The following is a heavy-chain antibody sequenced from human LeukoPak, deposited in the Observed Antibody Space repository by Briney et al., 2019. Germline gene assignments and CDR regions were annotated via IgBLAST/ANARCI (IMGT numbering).Heavy chain of an antibody. CDR3: ARDRRIYYDFWSGYSKANWFDP. V-gene: IGHV3-23*01. Sequence: XVRQAPXXXLXXXXAISGSGGSTYYADSVKGRFTISGDNSKNSLYLQMNSLRAEDTAVYYCARDRRIYYDFWSGYSKANWFDPWGQGTLVTVSS. D-gene: IGHD3-3*01. CDR2: ISGSGGST. J-gene: IGHJ5*02.